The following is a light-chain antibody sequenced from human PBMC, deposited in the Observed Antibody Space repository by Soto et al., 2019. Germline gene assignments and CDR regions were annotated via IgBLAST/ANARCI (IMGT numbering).Light chain of an antibody. CDR3: QQRSNWPT. J-gene: IGKJ5*01. Sequence: EIVCAQAPGTLSLSPGERATPSCRASQSVSSSYLAWYQQKPGQAPRLLIYGASSRATGIPDRFSGSGSGTDFTLTISSLEPEDFAVYYCQQRSNWPTFGQGTRLEI. CDR1: QSVSSSY. CDR2: GAS. V-gene: IGKV3D-20*02.